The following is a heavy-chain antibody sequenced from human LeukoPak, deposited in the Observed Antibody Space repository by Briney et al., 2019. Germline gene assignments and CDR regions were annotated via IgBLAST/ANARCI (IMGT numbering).Heavy chain of an antibody. V-gene: IGHV3-23*01. CDR2: ISGSGGST. CDR3: AKEVANSGYDWSLRDYYYYGMDV. D-gene: IGHD5-12*01. J-gene: IGHJ6*02. Sequence: SGGSLRLSCAASGFTFSSYAMSWVRQAPGKGLEWVSAISGSGGSTYYADSVKGRFTISRDNSKNTLYLQMNSLRAEDTAVYYCAKEVANSGYDWSLRDYYYYGMDVWGQGTTVTVSS. CDR1: GFTFSSYA.